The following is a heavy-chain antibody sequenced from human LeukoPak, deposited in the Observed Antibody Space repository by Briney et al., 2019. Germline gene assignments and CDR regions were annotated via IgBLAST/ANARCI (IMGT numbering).Heavy chain of an antibody. CDR3: ARVESQRITMIPGIIGAFDI. V-gene: IGHV4-61*02. Sequence: SETLSLTCTVSGGSISSGSYSWNWIRQPAGKGLEWIGRIYTSGSTNYNPSLKSRVTISIDTSKNQFSLKLSSVTAADTAVYYCARVESQRITMIPGIIGAFDIWGQGTMVTVSS. D-gene: IGHD3-22*01. J-gene: IGHJ3*02. CDR2: IYTSGST. CDR1: GGSISSGSYS.